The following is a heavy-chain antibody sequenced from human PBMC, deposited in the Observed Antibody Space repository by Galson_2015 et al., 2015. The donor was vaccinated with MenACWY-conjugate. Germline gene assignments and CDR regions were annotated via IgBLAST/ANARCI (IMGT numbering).Heavy chain of an antibody. CDR3: ARENTHNYAYAIDS. D-gene: IGHD3-16*01. CDR2: IKGDGSEI. V-gene: IGHV3-7*03. Sequence: SLRLSCAASGFTFGNYWMTWVRQAPGKGLEWVANIKGDGSEIWYVDSVKGRFTISRDNARYSLYLQMNALRAEDTAVYYCARENTHNYAYAIDSWGQGTLVTVSS. J-gene: IGHJ4*02. CDR1: GFTFGNYW.